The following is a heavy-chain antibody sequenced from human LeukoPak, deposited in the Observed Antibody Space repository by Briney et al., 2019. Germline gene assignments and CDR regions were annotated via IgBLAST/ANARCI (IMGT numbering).Heavy chain of an antibody. V-gene: IGHV3-7*01. Sequence: GGPLRLSCAASGFTFSTYWMSWVRQAPGKGLEWVANIKQDGSEKYYVDSVKGRSTISRDNAKNSLYLQMNSLRAEDTAVYYCARDAKWELPTIDYWGQGTLVTVSS. CDR1: GFTFSTYW. CDR2: IKQDGSEK. J-gene: IGHJ4*02. CDR3: ARDAKWELPTIDY. D-gene: IGHD1-26*01.